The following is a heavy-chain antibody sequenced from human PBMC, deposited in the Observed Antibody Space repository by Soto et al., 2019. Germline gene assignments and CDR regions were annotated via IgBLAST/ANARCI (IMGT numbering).Heavy chain of an antibody. V-gene: IGHV1-18*01. CDR2: MSTSNGDT. J-gene: IGHJ2*01. D-gene: IGHD2-15*01. CDR1: GYMFITYG. Sequence: ASVKVSCKASGYMFITYGFNWVRQAPGQGLEWMGWMSTSNGDTKTAQKFKGRVKMTSETSTTTVXMXXXXXXXXXXAVYYCARARXFAKVNRQWWHFDXWGRGNLVTVSS. CDR3: ARARXFAKVNRQWWHFDX.